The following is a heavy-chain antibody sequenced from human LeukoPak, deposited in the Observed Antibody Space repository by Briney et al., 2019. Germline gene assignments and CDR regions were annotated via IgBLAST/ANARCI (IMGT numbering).Heavy chain of an antibody. CDR2: ISAYSGNT. D-gene: IGHD5-24*01. CDR3: ARDRGGMAAPDRY. V-gene: IGHV1-18*01. J-gene: IGHJ4*02. CDR1: GYTFKSYG. Sequence: ASVKVSCKASGYTFKSYGMSWVRQAPGQGLEWMGWISAYSGNTNYAQKLQGRVTITTDTSTSTAYMKLRSLRSDDTAVYYCARDRGGMAAPDRYWGEGTLVSVSS.